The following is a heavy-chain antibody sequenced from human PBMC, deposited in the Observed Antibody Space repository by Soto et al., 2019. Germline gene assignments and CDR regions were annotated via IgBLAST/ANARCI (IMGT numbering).Heavy chain of an antibody. V-gene: IGHV4-30-4*01. CDR1: GGSISSGDYY. D-gene: IGHD3-22*01. J-gene: IGHJ4*02. Sequence: QVQLQVSGPGLAKPSQTLSLTCTVSGGSISSGDYYWSWIRQPPGKGLEWIGYIYYSGSTYYNPSLKSRVTISVDTSKNQFSLKLSSVTAADTAVYYCARDFEDDSSGYYMFDYWGQGTLVTVSS. CDR3: ARDFEDDSSGYYMFDY. CDR2: IYYSGST.